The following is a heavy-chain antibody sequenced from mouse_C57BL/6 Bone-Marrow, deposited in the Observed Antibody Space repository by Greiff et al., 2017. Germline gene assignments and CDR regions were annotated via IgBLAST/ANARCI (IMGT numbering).Heavy chain of an antibody. CDR3: TTSIYYGNPFYCDC. CDR2: IDPENGDT. V-gene: IGHV14-4*01. D-gene: IGHD2-1*01. Sequence: EVKLMESGAELVRPGASVKLSCTASGFNIKDDYMHWVKQRPEQGLEWIGWIDPENGDTEYASKFQGKATLTADTTSNTAYLQLSSLASEDTAVYYCTTSIYYGNPFYCDCWGQGTTLTVSS. CDR1: GFNIKDDY. J-gene: IGHJ2*01.